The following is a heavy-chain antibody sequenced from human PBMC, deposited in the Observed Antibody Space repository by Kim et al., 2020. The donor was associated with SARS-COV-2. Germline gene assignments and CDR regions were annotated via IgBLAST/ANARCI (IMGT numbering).Heavy chain of an antibody. J-gene: IGHJ6*03. D-gene: IGHD1-1*01. V-gene: IGHV3-43*01. Sequence: RGRFTISRDNSKNSLYLQMNSLRNEDTALYYCAKDIGGTTNYYYYYCMDVWGKGTTVTVSS. CDR3: AKDIGGTTNYYYYYCMDV.